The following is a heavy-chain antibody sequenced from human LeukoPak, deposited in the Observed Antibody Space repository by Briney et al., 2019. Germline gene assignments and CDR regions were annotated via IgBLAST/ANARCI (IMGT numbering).Heavy chain of an antibody. CDR3: ARAITDTAMVPPYYFDY. D-gene: IGHD5-18*01. CDR1: GGTFSSYA. Sequence: GSSVKVSCKASGGTFSSYAISWVRQAPGQGLEWMGGIIPIFGTANYAQKFQGRVTITADKSTSTAYMELSSLRSEDTAVYYCARAITDTAMVPPYYFDYWGQGTLVTVSS. V-gene: IGHV1-69*06. CDR2: IIPIFGTA. J-gene: IGHJ4*02.